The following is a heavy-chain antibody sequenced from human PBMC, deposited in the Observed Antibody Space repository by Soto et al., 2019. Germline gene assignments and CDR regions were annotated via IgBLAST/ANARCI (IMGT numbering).Heavy chain of an antibody. V-gene: IGHV4-39*01. CDR2: IYYSGST. CDR3: VTYCSRDSCPGGFDY. Sequence: SETLSLTCTVSGGSINSNNYYWGWIRQPPGKGLEWIGSIYYSGSTYYNPSLKSRVTISADTSKNQFSLKLSSATAADTAVYYCVTYCSRDSCPGGFDYWGQGTLVTVSS. J-gene: IGHJ4*02. CDR1: GGSINSNNYY. D-gene: IGHD2-15*01.